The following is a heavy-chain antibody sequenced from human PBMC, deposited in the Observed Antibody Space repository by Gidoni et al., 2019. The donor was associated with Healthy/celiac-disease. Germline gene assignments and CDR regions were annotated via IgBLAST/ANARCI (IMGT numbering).Heavy chain of an antibody. CDR3: ARGGTSGNHFDY. V-gene: IGHV3-74*01. D-gene: IGHD3-3*01. CDR2: INSDGSST. CDR1: GFTFSSSW. Sequence: EVQLVESGGGLVQPGGSLRLSCAASGFTFSSSWMHWVRQTPGEGLVGVSRINSDGSSTSYADSVKGRFTISRDNAKNTLYLQMNSLRAEDTAVYYCARGGTSGNHFDYWGQGTLVTVSS. J-gene: IGHJ4*02.